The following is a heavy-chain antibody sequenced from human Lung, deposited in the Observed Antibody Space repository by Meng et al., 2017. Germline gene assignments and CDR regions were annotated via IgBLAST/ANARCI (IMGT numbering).Heavy chain of an antibody. V-gene: IGHV4-4*02. CDR3: TKNDFYCLGY. CDR2: IYHSGST. J-gene: IGHJ4*02. CDR1: GGSISSDNW. Sequence: VQLQESGPGLVKPSGTLSLNCAVSGGSISSDNWWSWVRQPPGKGLEWIGEIYHSGSTNYNPSLKSRITISVDKPKNQFSLTLSSVTAADTAVYYCTKNDFYCLGYWGQGTLVTVSS. D-gene: IGHD2-21*01.